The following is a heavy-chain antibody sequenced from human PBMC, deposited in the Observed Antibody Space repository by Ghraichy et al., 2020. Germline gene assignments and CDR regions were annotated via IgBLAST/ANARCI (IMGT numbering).Heavy chain of an antibody. V-gene: IGHV4-59*01. CDR2: IYYYSGTT. Sequence: SETLSLTCTVSGGSIRSYYWTWIRQPPGKGLEWIGYIYYYSGTTHYNPSLKSRVTISIGTSQHQLSLKLTSVTAADTAVYYCARVNRGYIYYFDYWGQGTLVTVSS. CDR1: GGSIRSYY. J-gene: IGHJ4*02. D-gene: IGHD1-1*01. CDR3: ARVNRGYIYYFDY.